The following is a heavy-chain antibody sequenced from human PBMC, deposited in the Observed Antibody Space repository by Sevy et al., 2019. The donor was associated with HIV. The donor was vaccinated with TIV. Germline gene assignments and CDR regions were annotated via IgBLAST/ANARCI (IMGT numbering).Heavy chain of an antibody. Sequence: GESLRLSCVASEFNFNIYSMSWVRQAPGKGLEWVSTLSFGCGRINHADSVQGRFTMARDDSKKTVYLERNSLRAEDTAVYYCAREGCTRPHDHWGQGTLVTVSS. D-gene: IGHD2-8*01. CDR2: LSFGCGRI. CDR1: EFNFNIYS. V-gene: IGHV3-23*01. CDR3: AREGCTRPHDH. J-gene: IGHJ4*02.